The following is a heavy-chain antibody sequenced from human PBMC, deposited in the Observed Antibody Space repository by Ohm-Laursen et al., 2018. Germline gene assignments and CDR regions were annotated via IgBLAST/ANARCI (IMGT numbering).Heavy chain of an antibody. CDR1: VFTLSDFY. CDR3: ARGGSYSHY. CDR2: IDFSGDTM. J-gene: IGHJ4*02. V-gene: IGHV3-11*01. D-gene: IGHD1-26*01. Sequence: LRLSCVASVFTLSDFYMSWVRQAPGKALAWISKIDFSGDTMYYADSVKGRFAISRDNTKNSLYLQMNSLRAGDTAVYYCARGGSYSHYWGQGTLVTVSS.